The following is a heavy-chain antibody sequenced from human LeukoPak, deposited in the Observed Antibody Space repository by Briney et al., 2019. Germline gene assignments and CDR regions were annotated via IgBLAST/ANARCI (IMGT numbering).Heavy chain of an antibody. CDR2: VNPNSGGT. D-gene: IGHD1-1*01. V-gene: IGHV1-2*02. J-gene: IGHJ3*02. CDR3: ARGANWFENAFDI. Sequence: ASVKVSCKASGYTFTGYFIHWVRQAPGQGLEWMGWVNPNSGGTNYAQKFQGRVTMTRDTSITTAYMELSRLRSDDTAVYYCARGANWFENAFDIWGQGTMVSVSS. CDR1: GYTFTGYF.